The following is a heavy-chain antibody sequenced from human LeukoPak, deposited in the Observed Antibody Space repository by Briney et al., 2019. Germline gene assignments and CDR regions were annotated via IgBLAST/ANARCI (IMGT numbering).Heavy chain of an antibody. Sequence: PSETLSLTCTVSGGSISSYYWSWIRQPPGKGLEWIGYIYYRGSANYNPSLKSRVSISFDTSKNQFSLKLTSVTAADTAVYYCGSRRTAMFGVIKGPIDYWGQGTLVTVSS. D-gene: IGHD3-3*01. CDR3: GSRRTAMFGVIKGPIDY. V-gene: IGHV4-59*12. J-gene: IGHJ4*02. CDR2: IYYRGSA. CDR1: GGSISSYY.